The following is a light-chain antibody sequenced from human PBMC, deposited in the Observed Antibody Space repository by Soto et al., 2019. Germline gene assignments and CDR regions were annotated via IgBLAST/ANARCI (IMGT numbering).Light chain of an antibody. CDR2: DDS. J-gene: IGLJ2*01. CDR3: QVWDSSSDHVV. V-gene: IGLV3-21*02. Sequence: SYELTQPPSVSVAPGQTARITCGGNNIGSKNVHGYQQKQGQAPVLVVYDDSDRPSGIPERFSGSNSGNTATLPLRRVEAVDEADYYCQVWDSSSDHVVFGGGTKVTVL. CDR1: NIGSKN.